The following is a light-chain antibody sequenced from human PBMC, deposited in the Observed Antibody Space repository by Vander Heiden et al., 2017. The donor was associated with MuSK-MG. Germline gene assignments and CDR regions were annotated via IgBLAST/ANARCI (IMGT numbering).Light chain of an antibody. Sequence: DIQLTQSPSSLSASVGDRVTITCRASQSISSYLNWYQQKPGKAPKLLIYAASSLQSGVPSRFRGSGSGTDFTLTISSMQPEDVATYYCQKSDSTPWTFGQGTKVEIK. CDR3: QKSDSTPWT. J-gene: IGKJ1*01. CDR2: AAS. V-gene: IGKV1-39*01. CDR1: QSISSY.